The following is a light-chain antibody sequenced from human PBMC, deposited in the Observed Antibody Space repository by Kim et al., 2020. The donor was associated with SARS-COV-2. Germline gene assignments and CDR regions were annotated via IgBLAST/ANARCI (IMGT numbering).Light chain of an antibody. CDR2: GAS. CDR1: QRVSSSY. Sequence: SLAPGERVTLTGRASQRVSSSYLAWYQQKPGQAPRLLICGASSRATGIPDRFSGSGSGTDFTLTISRLEPEDFAVYYCQQYGSSYTFGQGTKLEIK. J-gene: IGKJ2*01. V-gene: IGKV3-20*01. CDR3: QQYGSSYT.